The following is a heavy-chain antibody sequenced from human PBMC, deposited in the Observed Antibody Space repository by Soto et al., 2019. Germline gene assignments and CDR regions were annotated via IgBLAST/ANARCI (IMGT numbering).Heavy chain of an antibody. D-gene: IGHD2-15*01. V-gene: IGHV4-59*08. Sequence: SETLSLTCTVSGGSISSYYWSWIRQPPGKGLEWIGYIYYSGSTNYNPSLKSRVTISVDTSKNQFSLKLSSVTAADTAVYYCARPAPRDDPLHAFDIWGQGTMVTVSS. CDR1: GGSISSYY. J-gene: IGHJ3*02. CDR3: ARPAPRDDPLHAFDI. CDR2: IYYSGST.